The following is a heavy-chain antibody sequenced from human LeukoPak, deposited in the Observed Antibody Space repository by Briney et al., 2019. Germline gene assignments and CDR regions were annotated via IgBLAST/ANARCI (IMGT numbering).Heavy chain of an antibody. CDR1: AGSISNYY. CDR3: AKDRSSFSSGYYGGFDY. Sequence: SETLSLTCTVSAGSISNYYWSWIRQPPGKGLEWIGYISYSGSTNYNPSLKSRITISVDTSKNQFSLKLSSVTAADTAVYYCAKDRSSFSSGYYGGFDYRGQGTLVTVSS. D-gene: IGHD3-22*01. CDR2: ISYSGST. J-gene: IGHJ4*02. V-gene: IGHV4-59*12.